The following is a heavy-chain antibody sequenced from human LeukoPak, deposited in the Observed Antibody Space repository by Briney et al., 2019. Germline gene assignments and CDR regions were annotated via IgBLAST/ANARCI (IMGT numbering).Heavy chain of an antibody. D-gene: IGHD3-22*01. CDR3: ARESSGYYYGIDP. Sequence: GGSLRLSCAASGFTFSAYGMTWVRQAPGKGLECVSTVSNNGGSTYYADSVKGRFTISRDNAKNSLYLQMNSLRAEDTAVYYCARESSGYYYGIDPWGQGTLVTVSS. CDR1: GFTFSAYG. CDR2: VSNNGGST. J-gene: IGHJ5*02. V-gene: IGHV3-23*01.